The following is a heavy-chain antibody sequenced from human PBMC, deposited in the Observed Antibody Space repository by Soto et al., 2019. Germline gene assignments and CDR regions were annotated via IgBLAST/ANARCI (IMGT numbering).Heavy chain of an antibody. CDR3: ARCNDFSEPLNYNWFDT. D-gene: IGHD3-3*01. CDR2: INAYNGNT. CDR1: GYTFNFYG. V-gene: IGHV1-18*01. Sequence: ASVKVSCKASGYTFNFYGITWVRQAPGQGLEWMGWINAYNGNTNYAQNLQGRVTMTTDTSTSTAYMELRSLRSDDTAVYYCARCNDFSEPLNYNWFDTWGQGTLVTVSS. J-gene: IGHJ5*02.